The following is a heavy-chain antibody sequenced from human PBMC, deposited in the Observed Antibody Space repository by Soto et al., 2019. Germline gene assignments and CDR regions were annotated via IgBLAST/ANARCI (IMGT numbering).Heavy chain of an antibody. CDR3: ARGLEYSSGWGYYYYYGMDV. J-gene: IGHJ6*02. V-gene: IGHV4-34*01. CDR1: GVYFSGYY. CDR2: INHSGST. D-gene: IGHD6-19*01. Sequence: SETLSLTCAVYGVYFSGYYWSWIRQPPGKGLEWIGEINHSGSTNYNPSLKSRVTISVDTSKNQFSLKLSSVTAADTAVYYCARGLEYSSGWGYYYYYGMDVWGQGTTVTVSS.